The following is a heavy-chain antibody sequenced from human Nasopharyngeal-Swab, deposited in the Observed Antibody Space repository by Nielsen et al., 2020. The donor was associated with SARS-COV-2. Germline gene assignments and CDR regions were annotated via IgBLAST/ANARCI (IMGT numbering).Heavy chain of an antibody. J-gene: IGHJ6*02. CDR2: IKTKTDGGTT. CDR1: GFTFSNAW. D-gene: IGHD3-10*01. Sequence: GGSLSLSCAASGFTFSNAWMSWVRQAPGKGLDWFGRIKTKTDGGTTDYAAPVKGRFTISRDDSKNTLYLQMNSLKTEDTAVYYCTTTMVRGIITPDYYYYALDVWGQGTTVTVSS. CDR3: TTTMVRGIITPDYYYYALDV. V-gene: IGHV3-15*01.